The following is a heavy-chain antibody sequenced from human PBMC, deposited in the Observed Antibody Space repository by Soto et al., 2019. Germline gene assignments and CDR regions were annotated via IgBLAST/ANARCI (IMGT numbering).Heavy chain of an antibody. V-gene: IGHV4-61*01. Sequence: QVQLQESGPGLVKPSETLSLTCTVSGGSVSSGSYYWSWIRQPPGKGLEWIGYMYYSGSTNYNPSLKSRVTISLDTSKNQFSLKLSSVTAADTAVYYCARAGYYGSGSYYSSRYYYGMDVWGQGTTVTVSS. CDR1: GGSVSSGSYY. J-gene: IGHJ6*02. CDR2: MYYSGST. CDR3: ARAGYYGSGSYYSSRYYYGMDV. D-gene: IGHD3-10*01.